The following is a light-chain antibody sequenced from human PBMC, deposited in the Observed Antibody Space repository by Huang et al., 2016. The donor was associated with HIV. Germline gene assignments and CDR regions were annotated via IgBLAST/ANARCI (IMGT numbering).Light chain of an antibody. CDR3: QQLNSYLFT. CDR1: QDINNY. Sequence: IQLTQSPSSLSASVGDRVTITCRASQDINNYLAWYQQKPGKAPKLLIYGASTLQSGVPSRFSGSGSGTDFTLTIGGLQPEDFATYYCQQLNSYLFTFGPGTKVDIK. J-gene: IGKJ3*01. V-gene: IGKV1-9*01. CDR2: GAS.